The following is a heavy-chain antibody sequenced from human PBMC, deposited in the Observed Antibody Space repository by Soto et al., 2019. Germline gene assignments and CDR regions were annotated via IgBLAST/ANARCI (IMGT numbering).Heavy chain of an antibody. D-gene: IGHD3-10*02. CDR1: GFTFTNYG. J-gene: IGHJ4*02. V-gene: IGHV3-23*01. CDR3: ATYPDGAYVPPYDY. CDR2: ISGSGGGT. Sequence: PGGSLRLSCAVSGFTFTNYGMTWVRQAPGKGLEWVSTISGSGGGTYYTDSVKGRFTISKDTSKNTVSLEMSSLRDDDMGIYYCATYPDGAYVPPYDYWGQGTLVTVSS.